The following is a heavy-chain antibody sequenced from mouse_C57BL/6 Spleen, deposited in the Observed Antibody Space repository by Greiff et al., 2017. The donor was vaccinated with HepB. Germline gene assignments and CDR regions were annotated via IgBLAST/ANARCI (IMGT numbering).Heavy chain of an antibody. CDR2: IDPSDSYT. D-gene: IGHD1-1*01. Sequence: QVQLQQPGAELVKPGASVKLSCKASGYTFTSYWMQWVKQRPGQGLEWIGEIDPSDSYTNYNQKFKGKATLTVDTSSSTAYMQLSSLTSEDSAVYYCARFSYYGSSEAYWGQGTLVTVSA. V-gene: IGHV1-50*01. J-gene: IGHJ3*01. CDR3: ARFSYYGSSEAY. CDR1: GYTFTSYW.